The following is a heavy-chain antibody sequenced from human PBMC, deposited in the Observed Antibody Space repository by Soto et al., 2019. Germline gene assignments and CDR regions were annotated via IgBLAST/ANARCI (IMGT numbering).Heavy chain of an antibody. CDR1: GGYFSGYY. V-gene: IGHV4-34*01. Sequence: SETLSLTCAVYGGYFSGYYWSWIRQPPGKGLEWIGEINHSGSTNYNPSLKSRVTISVDTSKNQFSLKLSSVTAADTAVYYCARGKWGATTVTKYYFDYWGQGTLVTVSS. CDR3: ARGKWGATTVTKYYFDY. D-gene: IGHD4-17*01. J-gene: IGHJ4*02. CDR2: INHSGST.